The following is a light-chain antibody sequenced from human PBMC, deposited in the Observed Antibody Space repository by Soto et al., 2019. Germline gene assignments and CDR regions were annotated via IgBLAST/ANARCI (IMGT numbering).Light chain of an antibody. CDR1: TGAVTHAHY. CDR3: LLAYNRDYV. V-gene: IGLV7-46*01. J-gene: IGLJ1*01. Sequence: QAVVTQEPSLTVSPGWTATLTCGSSTGAVTHAHYPYWFQQKPGQAPRTLIYDTTNRHSWTPDRFSGSLLGGKAALNLSGEQPEDEREYYSLLAYNRDYVDGRGTKLTVL. CDR2: DTT.